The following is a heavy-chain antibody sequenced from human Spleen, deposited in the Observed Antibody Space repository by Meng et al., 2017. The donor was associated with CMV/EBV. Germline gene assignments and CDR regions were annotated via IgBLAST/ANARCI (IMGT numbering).Heavy chain of an antibody. CDR2: INPNTGDT. Sequence: ASVKVSCKASGYTFTGYYMHWVRQAPGQGLEWMGWINPNTGDTNYAQKFHGRVTMTRETSISTAYMELTRLISDDTAMYYCTRKYHYDTSGFYYWGQGAPVTVSS. CDR3: TRKYHYDTSGFYY. CDR1: GYTFTGYY. D-gene: IGHD3-22*01. V-gene: IGHV1-2*02. J-gene: IGHJ4*02.